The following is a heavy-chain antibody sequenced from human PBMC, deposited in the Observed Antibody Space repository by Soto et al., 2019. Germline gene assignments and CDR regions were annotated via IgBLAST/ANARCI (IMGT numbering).Heavy chain of an antibody. D-gene: IGHD3-10*01. V-gene: IGHV4-4*02. CDR1: GGSISSSNW. CDR2: IYHSGST. Sequence: SETLSLTCAVAGGSISSSNWWSWVRQPPGKGLEWIGEIYHSGSTNYNPSLKSRVTISVDKSKNQFSLKLSSVTAADTAVYYCARSGLGFGESFYYYYYYGMDVWGQGTTVTVSS. CDR3: ARSGLGFGESFYYYYYYGMDV. J-gene: IGHJ6*02.